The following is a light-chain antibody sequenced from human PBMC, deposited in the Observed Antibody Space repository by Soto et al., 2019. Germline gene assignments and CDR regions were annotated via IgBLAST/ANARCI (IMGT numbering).Light chain of an antibody. V-gene: IGKV3-20*01. CDR3: QQYETSPIT. Sequence: ETGLTQSHGQLALSRKEIVILFCRFSQFVNSRSLAWYQQKPGQAPRLLIYDASTRATGIPDRFSGSGSGTDFTLTITPLEREDFAVYFCQQYETSPITFGQGTRLEIK. J-gene: IGKJ5*01. CDR2: DAS. CDR1: QFVNSRS.